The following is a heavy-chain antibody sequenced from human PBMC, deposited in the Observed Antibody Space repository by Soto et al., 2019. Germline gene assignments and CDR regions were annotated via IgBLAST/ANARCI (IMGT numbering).Heavy chain of an antibody. J-gene: IGHJ6*02. D-gene: IGHD2-21*02. Sequence: GASVKVSCKASGGTFSSYAISWVRQAPGQGLEWMGGIIPIFGTANYAQKFQGRVTITADESTSTAYMELSSLRSEDTAVYYCTRDGDGRMTTNPYYYYGMDVWGPGITVTVSS. V-gene: IGHV1-69*13. CDR3: TRDGDGRMTTNPYYYYGMDV. CDR2: IIPIFGTA. CDR1: GGTFSSYA.